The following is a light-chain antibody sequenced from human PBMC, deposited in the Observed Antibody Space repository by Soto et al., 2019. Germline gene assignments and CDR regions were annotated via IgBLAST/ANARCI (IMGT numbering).Light chain of an antibody. J-gene: IGKJ5*01. CDR3: QQRSNWPPIT. CDR2: DAS. CDR1: QSVSSY. Sequence: EIVLTQSPATLSLSPGERTTLTCRDSQSVSSYLAWYQQKPGQAPRLLIYDASNRATGIPARFSGSGSGTDFTLTISSLEPEDFAVYYCQQRSNWPPITFGQGTQLEIK. V-gene: IGKV3-11*01.